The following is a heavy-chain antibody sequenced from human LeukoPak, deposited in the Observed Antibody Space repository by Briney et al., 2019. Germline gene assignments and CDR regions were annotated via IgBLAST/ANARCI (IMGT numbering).Heavy chain of an antibody. J-gene: IGHJ6*02. CDR2: INPNSGGT. Sequence: ASVKVSCKASGYTFTGYYMHWVRQAPGQGLAWMGWINPNSGGTNYAQKFQGRATMTRDTSISTAYMELSRLRSDATAVYYCARAKRETIFGLFGPYHYYGMDVWGQGTTVTVSS. CDR1: GYTFTGYY. V-gene: IGHV1-2*02. CDR3: ARAKRETIFGLFGPYHYYGMDV. D-gene: IGHD3-3*01.